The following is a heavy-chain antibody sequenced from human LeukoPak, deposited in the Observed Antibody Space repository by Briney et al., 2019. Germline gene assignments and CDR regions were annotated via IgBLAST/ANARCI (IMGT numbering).Heavy chain of an antibody. CDR3: ASVVPWTLL. J-gene: IGHJ4*02. D-gene: IGHD3/OR15-3a*01. V-gene: IGHV1-69-2*01. Sequence: IHWVQQAPGKGLEWMGRIDPEDGATTYAAKFQDRVTITADTLTETVFMEVSSLRFDDTAVYFCASVVPWTLLWGQGTLVTVSS. CDR2: IDPEDGAT.